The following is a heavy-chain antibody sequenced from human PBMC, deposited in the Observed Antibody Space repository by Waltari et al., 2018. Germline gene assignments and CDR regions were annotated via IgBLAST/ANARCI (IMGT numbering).Heavy chain of an antibody. V-gene: IGHV3-48*03. D-gene: IGHD2-2*01. CDR3: ARVQYCSSTSCYGDYGMDV. J-gene: IGHJ6*02. Sequence: EVQLVESGGGLVQPGGSLRLSCAASGFTFSSYEMNWVRQAPGKGLEWVSYISSSGSTIYYADAVKGRFTISRDNAKNSLYLQMNSLRAEDTAVYYCARVQYCSSTSCYGDYGMDVWGQGTTVTVSS. CDR2: ISSSGSTI. CDR1: GFTFSSYE.